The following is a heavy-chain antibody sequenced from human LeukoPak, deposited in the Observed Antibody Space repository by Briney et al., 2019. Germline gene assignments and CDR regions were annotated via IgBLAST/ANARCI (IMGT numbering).Heavy chain of an antibody. CDR3: ASRADTTFFDY. V-gene: IGHV3-74*01. CDR2: INSDGSST. CDR1: GFTFSSYW. D-gene: IGHD2-15*01. J-gene: IGHJ4*02. Sequence: GGSLRLPCAASGFTFSSYWMHWVRQAPGKGLVWVSRINSDGSSTFYADSVKGRFTISRDNAKNTLYLQMNSLRAEDTAVYYCASRADTTFFDYWGQGALVTVSS.